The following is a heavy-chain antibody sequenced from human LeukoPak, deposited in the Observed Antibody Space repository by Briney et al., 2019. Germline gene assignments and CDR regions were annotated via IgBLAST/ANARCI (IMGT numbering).Heavy chain of an antibody. J-gene: IGHJ6*02. CDR2: INPNSGGT. CDR3: ARDLIVVVPAAVLPYYYGMDV. V-gene: IGHV1-2*02. D-gene: IGHD2-2*01. CDR1: GYTFTCYY. Sequence: GASVKVSCKASGYTFTCYYMHWMRQPPGQGLEWMGWINPNSGGTNYAQKFQGRVTMTRDTSISTAYMELSRLRSDDTAVYYCARDLIVVVPAAVLPYYYGMDVWGQGTTVTVSS.